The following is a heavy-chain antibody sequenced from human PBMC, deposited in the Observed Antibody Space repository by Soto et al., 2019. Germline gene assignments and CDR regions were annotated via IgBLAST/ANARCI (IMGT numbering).Heavy chain of an antibody. CDR1: GFIFRGSA. CDR3: AKDSDPVSTSSGDV. V-gene: IGHV3-73*01. J-gene: IGHJ6*02. CDR2: IRSRANNYAT. Sequence: LRLSCAASGFIFRGSAIHWVRQASGEGLEGVGRIRSRANNYATSSAASVKGRFTFSRDDSKNTAYLQMNTLKTEDTAVYYCAKDSDPVSTSSGDVWGQGTTVTVS. D-gene: IGHD6-25*01.